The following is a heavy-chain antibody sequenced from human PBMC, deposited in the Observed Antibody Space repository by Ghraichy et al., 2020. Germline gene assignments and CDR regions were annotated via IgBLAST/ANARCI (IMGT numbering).Heavy chain of an antibody. V-gene: IGHV1-2*02. Sequence: ASVKVSCKASGYTFIGYYLHWVRQAPGQGLEWVGWINPNNGDTNYAQKFQGRVTMTRDMSIGSAQMELSRLRYDDTAVYFCARDVNGGPAVTIYAMDVWGQGNTVTVSS. D-gene: IGHD4-17*01. CDR2: INPNNGDT. J-gene: IGHJ6*02. CDR3: ARDVNGGPAVTIYAMDV. CDR1: GYTFIGYY.